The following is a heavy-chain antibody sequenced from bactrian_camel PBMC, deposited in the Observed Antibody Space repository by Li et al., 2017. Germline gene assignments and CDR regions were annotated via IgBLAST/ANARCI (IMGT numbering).Heavy chain of an antibody. CDR2: IDFDGRT. CDR3: AADGGRWKHPSGSCLVAHEYDY. J-gene: IGHJ4*01. Sequence: QLVESGGGSVQAGGSLRLACAASGYTYSTFPWAWFRQAPGNEEREGVANIDFDGRTGYADSVKGRFTISRDNDKNILSLQIDSLKPEDSAMYYCAADGGRWKHPSGSCLVAHEYDYWGQGTQVTVS. CDR1: GYTYSTFP. V-gene: IGHV3S53*01. D-gene: IGHD2*01.